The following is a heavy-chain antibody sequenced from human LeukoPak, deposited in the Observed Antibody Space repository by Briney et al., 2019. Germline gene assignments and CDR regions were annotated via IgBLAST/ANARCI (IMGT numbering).Heavy chain of an antibody. V-gene: IGHV4-34*01. CDR2: INHSGST. J-gene: IGHJ4*02. D-gene: IGHD6-13*01. Sequence: SETLSLTCAVYGGSFSGYYWSWIRQPPGKGLEWIGEINHSGSTNYNPSLKSRVTISVDTSKNQFSLKLSSVTAADTAVYYCARPPLIAARRPLHYWGQGTLVTVSS. CDR3: ARPPLIAARRPLHY. CDR1: GGSFSGYY.